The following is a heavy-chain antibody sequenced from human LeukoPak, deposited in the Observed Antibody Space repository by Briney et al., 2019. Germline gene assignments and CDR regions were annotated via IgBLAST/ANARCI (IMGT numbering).Heavy chain of an antibody. J-gene: IGHJ6*01. CDR1: GYTFTHYG. V-gene: IGHV1-18*01. D-gene: IGHD3-10*01. CDR2: ISAYNGDT. CDR3: ARDGSGSYYPYYYYGMDV. Sequence: APVKVSCKPSGYTFTHYGIRGVPQAPGQGLEWMGWISAYNGDTNYAQKLQGRVTMTTDTSTSTAYMELRSLRSDDTAVYYCARDGSGSYYPYYYYGMDVWGQGSTVTVYS.